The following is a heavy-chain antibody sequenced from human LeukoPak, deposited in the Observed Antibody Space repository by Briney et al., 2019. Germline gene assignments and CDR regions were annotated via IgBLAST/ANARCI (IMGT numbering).Heavy chain of an antibody. CDR3: AREGYYYDSSGYYGGYFQH. J-gene: IGHJ1*01. V-gene: IGHV4-59*01. D-gene: IGHD3-22*01. CDR1: GGSISSYY. CDR2: IYYSGST. Sequence: SETLSLTRTVSGGSISSYYWSWIRQPPGKGLEWIGYIYYSGSTNYNPSLKSRVTISVDTSKNQFSLKLSSVTAADTAVYYCAREGYYYDSSGYYGGYFQHWGQGTLVTVSS.